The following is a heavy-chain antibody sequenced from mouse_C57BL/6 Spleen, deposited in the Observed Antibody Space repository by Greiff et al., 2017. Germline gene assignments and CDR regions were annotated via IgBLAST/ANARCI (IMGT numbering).Heavy chain of an antibody. J-gene: IGHJ2*01. CDR1: GFTFSSYA. CDR2: ISDGGSYT. V-gene: IGHV5-4*01. D-gene: IGHD2-4*01. CDR3: ARDDWEGCFDY. Sequence: EVHLVEPGGGLVKPGGSLKLSCAASGFTFSSYAMSWVRQTPEKRLEWVATISDGGSYTYYPDNVKGRFTISRDNAKNNLDLRMSHLKSEDTAMYYWARDDWEGCFDYWGQGTTLTVSS.